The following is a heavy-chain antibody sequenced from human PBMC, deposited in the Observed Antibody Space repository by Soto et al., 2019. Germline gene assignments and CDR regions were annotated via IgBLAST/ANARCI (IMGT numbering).Heavy chain of an antibody. CDR3: AREETAWPLAYGLDV. J-gene: IGHJ6*02. CDR1: RFAFSTFS. D-gene: IGHD2-21*02. V-gene: IGHV3-21*01. CDR2: IDTRSDI. Sequence: SLRLSCAASRFAFSTFSMNWVRQAPGKGLEWVSSIDTRSDIYYADSVKGRFTISRDNAKNSLSLQMNSLRAEDTGVYYCAREETAWPLAYGLDVWGQGTTVTVSS.